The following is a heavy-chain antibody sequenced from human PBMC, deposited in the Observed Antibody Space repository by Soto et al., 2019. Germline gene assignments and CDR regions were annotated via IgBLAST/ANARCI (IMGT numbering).Heavy chain of an antibody. CDR2: LNPHSGKT. J-gene: IGHJ4*02. CDR3: ARVSSIAARRSFDS. V-gene: IGHV1-8*01. CDR1: GYTFTIHD. Sequence: QVQLVQSGAEVKKPGASVKVSCKASGYTFTIHDIHWVRQAPGQGLEWMAGLNPHSGKTAYAQKFQGRLTMTGNASTSTAYMELSSLRSEDMAMYYCARVSSIAARRSFDSWGQGTLVTVSS. D-gene: IGHD6-6*01.